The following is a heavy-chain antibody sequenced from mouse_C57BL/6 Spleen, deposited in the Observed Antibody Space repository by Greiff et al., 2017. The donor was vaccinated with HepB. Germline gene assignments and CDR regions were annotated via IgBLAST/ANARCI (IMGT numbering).Heavy chain of an antibody. V-gene: IGHV1-50*01. D-gene: IGHD6-1*01. CDR1: GYTFTSYW. Sequence: QVQLQQPGAELVKPGASVKLSCKASGYTFTSYWMQWVKQRPGQGLEWIGEIDPSDSYTNYNQKFKGKATLTVDTSSSTAYMQLSSLTSEDSAVYYCARWNSLYAMDYWGQGTSVTVSS. CDR2: IDPSDSYT. CDR3: ARWNSLYAMDY. J-gene: IGHJ4*01.